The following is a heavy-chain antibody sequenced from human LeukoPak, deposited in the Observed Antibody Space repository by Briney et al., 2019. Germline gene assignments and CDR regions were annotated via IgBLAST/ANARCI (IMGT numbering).Heavy chain of an antibody. D-gene: IGHD2-15*01. Sequence: KVSCKASGGTFSSYAISWVRQAPGQGLEWMGGIIPIFGTANYAQKFQGRVTITADKSTSTAYMELSSLRSEDTAVYYCARDCSGGSCYYSYWGQGTLVTVSS. J-gene: IGHJ4*02. CDR2: IIPIFGTA. CDR1: GGTFSSYA. V-gene: IGHV1-69*06. CDR3: ARDCSGGSCYYSY.